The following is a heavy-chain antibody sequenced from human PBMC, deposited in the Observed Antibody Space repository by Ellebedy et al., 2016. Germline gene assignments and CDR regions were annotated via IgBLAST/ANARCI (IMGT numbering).Heavy chain of an antibody. CDR1: GYTFTTFS. V-gene: IGHV1-18*04. Sequence: ASVKVSCXASGYTFTTFSITWVRQAPGQGLEWMGFVNTFSGNTKFAQKFQGRVSMTTDSSTHPAYMDLRSLRSDDTAMYYCAKTSGWGYGENWGQGTLVTVSS. J-gene: IGHJ4*02. D-gene: IGHD3-10*01. CDR3: AKTSGWGYGEN. CDR2: VNTFSGNT.